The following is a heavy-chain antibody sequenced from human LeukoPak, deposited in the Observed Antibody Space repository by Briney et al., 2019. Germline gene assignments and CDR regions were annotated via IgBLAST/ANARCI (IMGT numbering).Heavy chain of an antibody. CDR1: GFTFDDYG. D-gene: IGHD3-3*02. V-gene: IGHV3-20*04. Sequence: GGSLRLSCAASGFTFDDYGMSWVRQGPGKGLEWVSGINWNGGTTSYADSVKGRFTISRDNAKNSLYLQMNSLRAEDTALYYCARAFNSAFTYWYFDLWGRGTLVTVSS. CDR2: INWNGGTT. CDR3: ARAFNSAFTYWYFDL. J-gene: IGHJ2*01.